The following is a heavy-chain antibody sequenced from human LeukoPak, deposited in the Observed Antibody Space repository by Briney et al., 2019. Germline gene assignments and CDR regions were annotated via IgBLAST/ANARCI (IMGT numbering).Heavy chain of an antibody. CDR1: GFTFSSYA. V-gene: IGHV3-23*01. Sequence: GGSLRLSCAASGFTFSSYAMSWVRQAPGKGLEWVSSISASGGSTFYADSVKGRFTISRDNSKNTLYLQMNSLRAEDTAVYYCAKDALSAVPLYFFDYWGQGTLVTVSS. CDR2: ISASGGST. CDR3: AKDALSAVPLYFFDY. J-gene: IGHJ4*02. D-gene: IGHD6-25*01.